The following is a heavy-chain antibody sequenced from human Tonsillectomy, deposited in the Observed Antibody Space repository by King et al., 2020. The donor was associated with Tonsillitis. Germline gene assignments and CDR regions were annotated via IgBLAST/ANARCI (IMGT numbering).Heavy chain of an antibody. V-gene: IGHV3-23*04. D-gene: IGHD6-19*01. CDR1: GFTFSSYA. CDR3: AREIGSSGWYTVDY. CDR2: VRPNGDRK. Sequence: VQLVESGGGLVQPGGSLRLSCAASGFTFSSYAMAWVRQTPGKGLEWVSTVRPNGDRKYYADFVKGRFTISRDNSKNTLYLQMDSLRAEDTAVFYCAREIGSSGWYTVDYWAREPWSPSP. J-gene: IGHJ4*02.